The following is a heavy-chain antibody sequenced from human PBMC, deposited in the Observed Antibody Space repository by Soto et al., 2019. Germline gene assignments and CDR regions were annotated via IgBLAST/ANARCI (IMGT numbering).Heavy chain of an antibody. CDR2: INPGNGNT. CDR1: GYTFTSYA. V-gene: IGHV1-3*01. J-gene: IGHJ2*01. D-gene: IGHD4-17*01. Sequence: QVQVVQSGAEVKKPGASVKVSCKASGYTFTSYAMHWVRQAPGQRLEWMGWINPGNGNTKNSQKFQGRVTITRDTFASTAYMELSSLRSEGTAVYYCARGASSVTTFYFDLWGRGTLVTVSS. CDR3: ARGASSVTTFYFDL.